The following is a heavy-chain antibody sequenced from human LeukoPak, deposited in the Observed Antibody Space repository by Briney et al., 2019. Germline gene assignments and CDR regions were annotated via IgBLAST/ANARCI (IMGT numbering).Heavy chain of an antibody. CDR3: AKDNGDHAIDY. J-gene: IGHJ4*02. CDR2: VSVDGRHE. D-gene: IGHD4-17*01. CDR1: GFTFSRYA. Sequence: PGGSLRLSCAASGFTFSRYAMHGVRQAPGKGLEWGAFVSVDGRHEDYGGSVEGRFSISRDNSKNTLYLQMNSLRAEDTAVYYCAKDNGDHAIDYWGRGTMVTVSS. V-gene: IGHV3-30*18.